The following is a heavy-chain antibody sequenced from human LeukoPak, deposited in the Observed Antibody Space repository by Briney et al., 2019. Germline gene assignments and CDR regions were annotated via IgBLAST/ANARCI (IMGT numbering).Heavy chain of an antibody. J-gene: IGHJ4*02. CDR1: GFTFDDYA. V-gene: IGHV3-9*01. D-gene: IGHD3-9*01. CDR2: ISWNSGSI. CDR3: AKDPNYDILTGAHFDY. Sequence: GRSLRLSCAASGFTFDDYAMHWVRQAPGKGLEGVSGISWNSGSIGYADSVKGRFTISRDNAKNSLYLQMNSLRAEDTALYYCAKDPNYDILTGAHFDYWGQGTLVTVSS.